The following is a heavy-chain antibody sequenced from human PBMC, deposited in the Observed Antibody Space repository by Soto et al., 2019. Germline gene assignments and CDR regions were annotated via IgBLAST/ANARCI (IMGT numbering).Heavy chain of an antibody. CDR1: GGTFSSYT. V-gene: IGHV1-69*02. CDR3: ATLYDSSGYPDY. Sequence: ASVKVSCKASGGTFSSYTISWVRHAPGQGLEWMGRIIPILGIANYAQKFQGRVTITADKSTSTAYMELSSLRSEDTAVYYCATLYDSSGYPDYWGQGTLVTVSS. D-gene: IGHD3-22*01. CDR2: IIPILGIA. J-gene: IGHJ4*02.